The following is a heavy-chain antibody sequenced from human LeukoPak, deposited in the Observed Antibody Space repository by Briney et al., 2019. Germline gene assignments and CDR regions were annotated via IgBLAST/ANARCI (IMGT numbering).Heavy chain of an antibody. Sequence: SETLSLTCTVSGGSISSYYWSWIRQPAGKGLEWIGRIYTSGSTNYNPSLKRRVTMSVATSKNQFSLKLSSVTAADTAVYYCARDPPQYDILTGSVSYYYYYMDVWGKGTTVTVSS. CDR1: GGSISSYY. CDR2: IYTSGST. J-gene: IGHJ6*03. CDR3: ARDPPQYDILTGSVSYYYYYMDV. D-gene: IGHD3-9*01. V-gene: IGHV4-4*07.